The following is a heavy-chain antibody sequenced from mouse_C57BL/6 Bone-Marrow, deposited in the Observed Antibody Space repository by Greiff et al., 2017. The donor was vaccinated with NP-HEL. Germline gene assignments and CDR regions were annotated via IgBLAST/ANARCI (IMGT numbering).Heavy chain of an antibody. V-gene: IGHV5-4*03. CDR2: ISDGGSYT. J-gene: IGHJ3*01. D-gene: IGHD4-1*01. Sequence: EVKLVESGGGLVKPGGSLKLSCAASGFTFSSYAMSWVRQTPEKRLEWVATISDGGSYTYYPDNVKGRFTISRDNAKTNLYLQMSHLKSEDTAMYYCARGLGRRFAYWGQGTLVTVSA. CDR1: GFTFSSYA. CDR3: ARGLGRRFAY.